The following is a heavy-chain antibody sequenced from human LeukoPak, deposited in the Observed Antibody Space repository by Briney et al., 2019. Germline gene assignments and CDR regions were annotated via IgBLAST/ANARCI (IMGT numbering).Heavy chain of an antibody. CDR1: GFTFSSYE. CDR3: ARDLSSGWYYYYMDV. Sequence: GRSLRLSCAASGFTFSSYEMNWVRQAPGKGLEWVSYISSSGSTIYYADSVKGRFTISRDNAKNSLYLQMNSLRAEDTAVYYCARDLSSGWYYYYMDVWGKGTAVTISS. CDR2: ISSSGSTI. V-gene: IGHV3-48*03. J-gene: IGHJ6*03. D-gene: IGHD6-19*01.